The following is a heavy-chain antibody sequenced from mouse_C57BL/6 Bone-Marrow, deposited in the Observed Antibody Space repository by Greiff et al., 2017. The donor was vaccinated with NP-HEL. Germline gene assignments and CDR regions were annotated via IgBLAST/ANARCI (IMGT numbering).Heavy chain of an antibody. CDR3: TRLDNWDEDY. V-gene: IGHV1-15*01. CDR1: GYTFTDYE. Sequence: VQLQQSGAELVRPGASVTLSCKASGYTFTDYEMHWVKQTPVHGLEWIGAIDPETGGTAYNQKFKGKAILTADKSSSTAYMELRSLTSEDSAVYYCTRLDNWDEDYWGQGTTLTVSS. D-gene: IGHD4-1*02. CDR2: IDPETGGT. J-gene: IGHJ2*01.